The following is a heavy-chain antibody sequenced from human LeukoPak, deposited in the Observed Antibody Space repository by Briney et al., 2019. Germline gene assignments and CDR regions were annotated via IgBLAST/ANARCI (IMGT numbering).Heavy chain of an antibody. J-gene: IGHJ4*02. Sequence: GGSLSLSCAASGFTVSSNYMSWVRQAPGKGLEWVSVFYSGGCTYYANSVKARSPISRHNSTNTLSLHWDTLRAEDTAVYYCARGYGDYSDYWGQGTLVTVSS. D-gene: IGHD4-17*01. CDR1: GFTVSSNY. V-gene: IGHV3-53*04. CDR3: ARGYGDYSDY. CDR2: FYSGGCT.